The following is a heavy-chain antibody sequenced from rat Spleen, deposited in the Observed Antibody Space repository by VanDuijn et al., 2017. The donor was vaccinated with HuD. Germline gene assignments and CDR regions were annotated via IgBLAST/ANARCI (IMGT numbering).Heavy chain of an antibody. V-gene: IGHV5-19*01. CDR3: AVAGYGY. J-gene: IGHJ2*01. CDR1: GFTFSNYG. Sequence: EVQLVETGGSLVQPGRSLKLSCAASGFTFSNYGMHWIRQAPTKGLDWVASISPSGGSTHYRDSAKGRFTISRDNSIKTAYLQVSSLRSEDTATYYCAVAGYGYWGQGVMVTVSS. D-gene: IGHD4-3*01. CDR2: ISPSGGST.